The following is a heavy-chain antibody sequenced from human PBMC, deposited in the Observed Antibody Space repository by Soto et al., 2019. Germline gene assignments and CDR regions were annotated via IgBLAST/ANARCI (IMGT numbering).Heavy chain of an antibody. CDR1: GYIFNDYV. D-gene: IGHD1-26*01. Sequence: ASVKVSCKASGYIFNDYVLHWVRQAPGQRLEWVGWINVGNGNTKYAQKFQGRVSITRDTSATAVSLVLPRLRSEDTAIYYCVRVPAPIVLTHYFDSWGQGILVTVSS. CDR3: VRVPAPIVLTHYFDS. V-gene: IGHV1-3*01. J-gene: IGHJ4*02. CDR2: INVGNGNT.